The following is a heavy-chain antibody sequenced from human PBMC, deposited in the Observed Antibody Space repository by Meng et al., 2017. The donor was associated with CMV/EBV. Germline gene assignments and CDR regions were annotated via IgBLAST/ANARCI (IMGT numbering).Heavy chain of an antibody. V-gene: IGHV3-21*01. Sequence: GGPLRLSCAASGFTFSSYSMNWVRQAPGKGLEWVSSISSSSSYIYYADSVNGRFTISRDNAKNSLYLQMNSLRAEDTAVYYCAREIGTYYDFWSGYYSHYYGMDVWGQGTTVTVSS. CDR1: GFTFSSYS. CDR2: ISSSSSYI. D-gene: IGHD3-3*01. CDR3: AREIGTYYDFWSGYYSHYYGMDV. J-gene: IGHJ6*02.